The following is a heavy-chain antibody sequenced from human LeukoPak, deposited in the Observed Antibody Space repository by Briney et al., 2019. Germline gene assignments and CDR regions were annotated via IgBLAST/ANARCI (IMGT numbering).Heavy chain of an antibody. Sequence: SETLSLTCTVSGGSISSYYWSWIRQSPGKGLEWIGYIYYSGSTNYNPSLKSRVTISVDTSKNQFSLKLSSVTAADTAVYYCARHPTRYCGGDCYSYYFDYWGQGTLVTVSS. V-gene: IGHV4-59*08. J-gene: IGHJ4*02. CDR3: ARHPTRYCGGDCYSYYFDY. CDR2: IYYSGST. CDR1: GGSISSYY. D-gene: IGHD2-21*02.